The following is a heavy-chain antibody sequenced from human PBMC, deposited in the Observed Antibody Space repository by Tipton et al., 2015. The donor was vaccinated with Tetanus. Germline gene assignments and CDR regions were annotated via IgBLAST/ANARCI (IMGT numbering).Heavy chain of an antibody. Sequence: GSLRLSCAASGFTSESHYMHWVRQTPGKGLLWISRINPDGRRTNYADSVKGRFTISRDNAKNTVYLQRNSLRAEDTAVYFCARRSLTNYGLDVWGQGTPVTVSS. D-gene: IGHD1-1*01. V-gene: IGHV3-74*01. CDR1: GFTSESHY. CDR3: ARRSLTNYGLDV. CDR2: INPDGRRT. J-gene: IGHJ6*02.